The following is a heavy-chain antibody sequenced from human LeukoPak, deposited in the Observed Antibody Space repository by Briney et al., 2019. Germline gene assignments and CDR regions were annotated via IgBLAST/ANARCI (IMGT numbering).Heavy chain of an antibody. Sequence: ASVKVSCKASGYTFTNYYIHWVRQAPGQGLEWVGWISANNGDTDYAQKFQARVTMTTDTSTSTAYMELRSLRSDDTAVYYCARESHVTREDSWGQGTLVTVSS. D-gene: IGHD1-26*01. CDR1: GYTFTNYY. CDR2: ISANNGDT. J-gene: IGHJ4*02. CDR3: ARESHVTREDS. V-gene: IGHV1-18*04.